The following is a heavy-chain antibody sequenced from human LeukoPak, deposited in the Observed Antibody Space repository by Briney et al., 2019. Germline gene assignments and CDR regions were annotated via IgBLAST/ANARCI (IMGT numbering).Heavy chain of an antibody. CDR1: GSTFDDYA. V-gene: IGHV3-9*03. D-gene: IGHD5-18*01. J-gene: IGHJ4*02. Sequence: GGSLRLSCAASGSTFDDYAMHWVRQAPGKGLEWVSGISWNSGSIGYADSVKGRFTISRDNAKNSLYLQMNSLRAEDMALYYCAKGGYSYDYIDYWGQGTLVTVSS. CDR3: AKGGYSYDYIDY. CDR2: ISWNSGSI.